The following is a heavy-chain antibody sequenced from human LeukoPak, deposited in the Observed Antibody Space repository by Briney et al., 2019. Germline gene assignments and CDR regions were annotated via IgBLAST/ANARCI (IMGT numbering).Heavy chain of an antibody. CDR2: ISVDGDNK. J-gene: IGHJ4*02. CDR1: GFTFSDYV. D-gene: IGHD2-2*01. CDR3: AKGGSPSCYSSSGY. Sequence: PGGSLRLSCAASGFTFSDYVMHWVRQAPGKGLEWVAVISVDGDNKYYGDSVKGRFTISRDNSKNTLYLQINSLRGEDTAVYYCAKGGSPSCYSSSGYWGQGTLVTVSS. V-gene: IGHV3-30*18.